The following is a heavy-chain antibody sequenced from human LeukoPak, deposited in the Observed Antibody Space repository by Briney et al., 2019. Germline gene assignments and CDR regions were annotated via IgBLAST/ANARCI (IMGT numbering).Heavy chain of an antibody. CDR3: ARDRIVGASIFAY. V-gene: IGHV3-21*01. CDR1: GFTFSGYS. Sequence: GGSLGLSCAASGFTFSGYSMNWGRQTPGKELEWVSSISSSSKYIYYADSLKGRFTISRDNAKNSLYLQMNSLRAEDTAVYHCARDRIVGASIFAYWGQGTLVTVSS. J-gene: IGHJ4*02. CDR2: ISSSSKYI. D-gene: IGHD1-26*01.